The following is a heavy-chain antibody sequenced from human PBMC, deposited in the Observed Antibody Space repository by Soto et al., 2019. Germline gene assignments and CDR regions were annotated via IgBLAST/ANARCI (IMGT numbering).Heavy chain of an antibody. Sequence: GGSLRLSCIASGFRFSKYAMSWVRQGPGKGLEWVSSISGSGGSTYYRDSVKGRFTISRDNSKNTLFLQLNGLRAENTAIYFCARQDFWEDSGHFRPVDHYFDYRGQGALVTVCS. V-gene: IGHV3-23*01. J-gene: IGHJ4*02. D-gene: IGHD3-22*01. CDR1: GFRFSKYA. CDR3: ARQDFWEDSGHFRPVDHYFDY. CDR2: ISGSGGST.